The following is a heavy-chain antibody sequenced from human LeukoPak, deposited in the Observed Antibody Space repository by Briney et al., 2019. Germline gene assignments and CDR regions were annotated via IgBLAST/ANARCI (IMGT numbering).Heavy chain of an antibody. V-gene: IGHV3-30-3*01. CDR3: ARVGGYDTEDY. CDR1: GFTFSSYA. CDR2: ISYDGSNK. J-gene: IGHJ4*02. Sequence: GGSLRLSCAASGFTFSSYAMHWVRQAPGKGLEWVAVISYDGSNKYYADSVKGRFTISRDNSKNTLYLQMNSLRAEDTAVYYCARVGGYDTEDYWGQGTLVTVSS. D-gene: IGHD5-12*01.